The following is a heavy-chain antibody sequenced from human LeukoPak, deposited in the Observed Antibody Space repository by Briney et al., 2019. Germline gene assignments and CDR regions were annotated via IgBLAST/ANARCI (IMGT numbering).Heavy chain of an antibody. J-gene: IGHJ4*02. Sequence: PGGSLRLSCAASGFTFSSYAMSWVRQAPGKGLEWVSAISGSGGSTYYADSVKGRFTISSDNSKNTLYLQMNSLRAEDTAVYYCAKAGSGYDYRLDYWGQGTLVTVSS. CDR2: ISGSGGST. D-gene: IGHD5-12*01. CDR3: AKAGSGYDYRLDY. CDR1: GFTFSSYA. V-gene: IGHV3-23*01.